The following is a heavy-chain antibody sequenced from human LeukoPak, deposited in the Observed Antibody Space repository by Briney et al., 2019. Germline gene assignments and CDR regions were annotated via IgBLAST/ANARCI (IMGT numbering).Heavy chain of an antibody. CDR3: ARDHYYDSSGYFYGMDV. CDR1: GGSISSYY. V-gene: IGHV4-59*01. D-gene: IGHD3-22*01. Sequence: SETLSLTCTVSGGSISSYYWSWIRQPPGKGLEWIGYIYYSGSTNYNPSLKSRVTISVDTSKNQSSLKLSSVTAADTAVYYCARDHYYDSSGYFYGMDVWGQGTTVTVSS. CDR2: IYYSGST. J-gene: IGHJ6*02.